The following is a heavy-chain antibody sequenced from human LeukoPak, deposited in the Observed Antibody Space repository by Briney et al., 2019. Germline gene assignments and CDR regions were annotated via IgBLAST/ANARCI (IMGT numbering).Heavy chain of an antibody. J-gene: IGHJ4*02. D-gene: IGHD5-18*01. CDR2: ISAYNGNT. Sequence: ASVKVSCKASGYTFTSYGISWVRQAPGQGLEWMGWISAYNGNTNYAQKLQGRVTMTTDTSTSTAHMELRSLRSDDTAVYYCATGGYSYGYFDYWGQGTLVTVSS. CDR1: GYTFTSYG. V-gene: IGHV1-18*01. CDR3: ATGGYSYGYFDY.